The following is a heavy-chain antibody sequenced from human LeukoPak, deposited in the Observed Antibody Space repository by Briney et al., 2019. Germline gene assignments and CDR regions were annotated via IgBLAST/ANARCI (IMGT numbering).Heavy chain of an antibody. CDR2: IIPIFGTA. Sequence: ASVKVSCKASGGTFSSYAIRWVRQAPGQGLEWMGGIIPIFGTANYAQKFQGRVTITTDESTSTAYMELSSLRSDDTAVYYCAREGHGGNSHRPWDYWGQGTLVTVSS. D-gene: IGHD4-23*01. J-gene: IGHJ4*02. CDR1: GGTFSSYA. V-gene: IGHV1-69*05. CDR3: AREGHGGNSHRPWDY.